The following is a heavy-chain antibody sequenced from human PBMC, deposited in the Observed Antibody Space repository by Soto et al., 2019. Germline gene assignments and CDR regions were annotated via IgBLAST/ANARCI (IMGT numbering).Heavy chain of an antibody. V-gene: IGHV4-34*01. CDR3: ARVSGWYGYYYYGMDV. J-gene: IGHJ6*02. CDR2: INHSGST. Sequence: ETLSLTCAVYGGSFSGYYWSWIRQPPGKGLEWIGEINHSGSTNYNPSLKSRVTISVDTSKNQFSLKLSSVTAADTAVYYCARVSGWYGYYYYGMDVWGQGTTVTVSS. CDR1: GGSFSGYY. D-gene: IGHD6-19*01.